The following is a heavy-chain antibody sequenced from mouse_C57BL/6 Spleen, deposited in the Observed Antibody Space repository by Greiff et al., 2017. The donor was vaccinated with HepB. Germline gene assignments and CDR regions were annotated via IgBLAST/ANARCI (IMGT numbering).Heavy chain of an antibody. V-gene: IGHV5-4*01. Sequence: EVQVVESGGGLVKPGGSLKLSCAASGFTFSSYAMSWVRQTPEKRLEWVATISDGGSYTYYPDNVKGRFTISRDNAKNNLYLQMSHLKSEDTAMYYCARWPFYYYGSRYFDVWGTGTTVTVSS. D-gene: IGHD1-1*01. CDR3: ARWPFYYYGSRYFDV. CDR2: ISDGGSYT. J-gene: IGHJ1*03. CDR1: GFTFSSYA.